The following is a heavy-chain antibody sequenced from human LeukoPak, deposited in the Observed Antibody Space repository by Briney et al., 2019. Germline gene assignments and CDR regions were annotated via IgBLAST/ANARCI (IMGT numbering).Heavy chain of an antibody. V-gene: IGHV4-34*01. Sequence: SETLSLTCAVYGGSFSGYYWSWIRQPPGKGLEWIGEINHSGSTNYNPSLKSRVTISVDTSKNQFSLKLSSVTAADTAVYYCATHCYDSSGYSDNFDYWGQGTLVTVSS. CDR2: INHSGST. CDR1: GGSFSGYY. J-gene: IGHJ4*02. CDR3: ATHCYDSSGYSDNFDY. D-gene: IGHD3-22*01.